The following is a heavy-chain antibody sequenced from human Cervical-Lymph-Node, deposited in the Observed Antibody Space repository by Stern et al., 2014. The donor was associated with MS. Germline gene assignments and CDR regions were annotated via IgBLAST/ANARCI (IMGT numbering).Heavy chain of an antibody. CDR2: IYHSGST. CDR1: GGSISSGGYS. D-gene: IGHD4-17*01. V-gene: IGHV4-30-2*01. Sequence: MQLVESGSGLVKPSQTLSLTCAVSGGSISSGGYSWSWIRQPPGKGLEWIGYIYHSGSTSYNPSLKSRVTISVDRSKTQFSLKLSSVTAADTAVYYCARSSTVTPNAFDIWGQGTMVTVSS. J-gene: IGHJ3*02. CDR3: ARSSTVTPNAFDI.